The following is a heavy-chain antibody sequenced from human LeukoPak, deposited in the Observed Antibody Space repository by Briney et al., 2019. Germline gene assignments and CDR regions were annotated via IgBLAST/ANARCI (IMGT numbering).Heavy chain of an antibody. V-gene: IGHV3-7*05. CDR2: ITEDGGGK. D-gene: IGHD2-2*01. J-gene: IGHJ2*01. CDR1: GGTFSSYW. Sequence: PGGTLRLSCAASGGTFSSYWISWVCQPPRQGLERVAIITEDGGGKSYVDSAKGRRTTFRVNAKNYLYLQRDSPVAAATAVYYCARARCLDLWGRGTLVTVSS. CDR3: ARARCLDL.